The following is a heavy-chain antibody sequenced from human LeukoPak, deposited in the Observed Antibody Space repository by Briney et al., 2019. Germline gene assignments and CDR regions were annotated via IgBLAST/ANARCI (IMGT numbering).Heavy chain of an antibody. CDR2: ISGSGGST. V-gene: IGHV3-23*01. D-gene: IGHD3-10*01. J-gene: IGHJ4*02. CDR1: GFTFSSYA. Sequence: GGSLRLSCAASGFTFSSYAMSWVHQAPGKGLEWVSAISGSGGSTYYADSVKGRFTISRDNSKNTLYLQMNSLRAEDTAVYYWAKGAGRDGSGSYYGYFDYWGQGTLVTVSS. CDR3: AKGAGRDGSGSYYGYFDY.